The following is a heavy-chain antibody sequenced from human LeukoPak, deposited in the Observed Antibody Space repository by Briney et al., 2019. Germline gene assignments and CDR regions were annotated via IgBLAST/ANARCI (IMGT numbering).Heavy chain of an antibody. CDR1: GFTFSSYG. CDR2: IWYDGSNK. D-gene: IGHD3-22*01. Sequence: GSLRLSCAASGFTFSSYGMHWVRQAPGKGLEWVAVIWYDGSNKYYADSVKGRLTISRDNSKNTLYLQMNSLRAEDTAVYYCARDEATGPPRDYDSSGYLTFDYWGQGTLVTVSS. CDR3: ARDEATGPPRDYDSSGYLTFDY. J-gene: IGHJ4*02. V-gene: IGHV3-33*01.